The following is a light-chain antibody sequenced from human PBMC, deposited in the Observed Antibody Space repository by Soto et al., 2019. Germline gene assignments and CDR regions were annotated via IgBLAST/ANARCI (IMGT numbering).Light chain of an antibody. CDR3: SSYTRSSRPV. V-gene: IGLV2-14*01. Sequence: QSALTQSASVSGSPGQSITISCTGTSSDIDDYDFVSWYQQHPGKAPKLIIYDGDTRPSGVSNRFSGSKSGDTASLTISGLQAEDEADYYCSSYTRSSRPVFGVGTKLTVL. CDR1: SSDIDDYDF. CDR2: DGD. J-gene: IGLJ3*02.